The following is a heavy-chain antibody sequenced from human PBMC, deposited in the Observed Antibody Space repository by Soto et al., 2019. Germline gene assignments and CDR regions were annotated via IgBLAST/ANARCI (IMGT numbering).Heavy chain of an antibody. CDR2: ISWNSGSI. D-gene: IGHD6-6*01. V-gene: IGHV3-9*01. Sequence: EVQLVESGGGLVQPGRSLRLCCAATGFTFDDYAMHWVRQAPGKGLEWVSGISWNSGSIGYADSVKGRFTISRDNAKNSLYLQMNSLRAEDTALYYCAKDNSWMSSIAARGAFDIWGQGTMVTVSS. CDR3: AKDNSWMSSIAARGAFDI. CDR1: GFTFDDYA. J-gene: IGHJ3*02.